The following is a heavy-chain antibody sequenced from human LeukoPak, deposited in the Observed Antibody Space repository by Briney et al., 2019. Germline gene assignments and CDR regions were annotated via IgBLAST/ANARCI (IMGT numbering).Heavy chain of an antibody. CDR3: ARGKPIAYYYDSSGQRGDY. CDR1: GYTFTGYY. V-gene: IGHV1-2*06. D-gene: IGHD3-22*01. J-gene: IGHJ4*02. CDR2: INPNSGGT. Sequence: ASVKVSCKASGYTFTGYYMHWVRQAPGQGLEWMGRINPNSGGTNYAQKFQGRVTMTRDTSISTAYMVLSRLRSDDTAVYYCARGKPIAYYYDSSGQRGDYWGQGTLVTVSS.